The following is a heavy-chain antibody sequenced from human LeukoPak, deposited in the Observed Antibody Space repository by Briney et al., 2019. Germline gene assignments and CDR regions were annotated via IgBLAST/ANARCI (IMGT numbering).Heavy chain of an antibody. D-gene: IGHD3-3*01. CDR2: INPNSGGT. J-gene: IGHJ6*03. CDR3: SRDFGEPTGYYMDV. Sequence: ASVKVSCKASGYTFTGYYMHWVRQAPGQGLEWMGWINPNSGGTNYAQKFQGRVTMTRDTSISTAYMELSSLRSDDTAVYYCSRDFGEPTGYYMDVWGKGTTVTVSS. CDR1: GYTFTGYY. V-gene: IGHV1-2*02.